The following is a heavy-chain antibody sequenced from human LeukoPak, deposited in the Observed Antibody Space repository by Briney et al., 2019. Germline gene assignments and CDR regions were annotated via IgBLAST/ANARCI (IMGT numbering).Heavy chain of an antibody. CDR1: GYSFTSYW. V-gene: IGHV5-51*01. J-gene: IGHJ6*02. CDR2: IYPGDSDT. CDR3: ARLRYCSSTSCYSRGMDV. Sequence: GESLKISCKGSGYSFTSYWIGWVRQMPGKGLEWMGIIYPGDSDTRYSPSFQGQVTISADKSISTAYLQWSSLEASDTAMYYCARLRYCSSTSCYSRGMDVWGQGTTVTVSS. D-gene: IGHD2-2*02.